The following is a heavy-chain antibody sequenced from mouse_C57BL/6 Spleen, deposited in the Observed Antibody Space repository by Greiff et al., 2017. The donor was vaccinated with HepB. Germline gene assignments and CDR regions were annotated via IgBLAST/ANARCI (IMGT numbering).Heavy chain of an antibody. Sequence: VQLKQSGPELVKPGASVKISCKASGYTFTDYYMNWVKQSHGKSLEWIGDINPNNGGTSYNQKFTGKATLTVDKSSSTAYMELRSLTSEDSAVYDCARTDGYDAAWFAYWGQGTLVTVSA. D-gene: IGHD2-2*01. CDR2: INPNNGGT. J-gene: IGHJ3*01. CDR1: GYTFTDYY. CDR3: ARTDGYDAAWFAY. V-gene: IGHV1-26*01.